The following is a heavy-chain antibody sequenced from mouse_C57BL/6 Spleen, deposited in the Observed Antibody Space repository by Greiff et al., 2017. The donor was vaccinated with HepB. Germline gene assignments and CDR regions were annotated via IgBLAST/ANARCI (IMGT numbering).Heavy chain of an antibody. Sequence: QVQLQQPGAELVMPGASVKLSCKASGYTFTSYWMHWVKQRHGQGLEWIGEIDPSDSYTNYNQKFKGKSTLTVDKSSSTAYMQLSSLTSEDSAVYYCARTGVAWFAYWGQGTLVTVSA. D-gene: IGHD4-1*01. CDR1: GYTFTSYW. CDR2: IDPSDSYT. CDR3: ARTGVAWFAY. V-gene: IGHV1-69*01. J-gene: IGHJ3*01.